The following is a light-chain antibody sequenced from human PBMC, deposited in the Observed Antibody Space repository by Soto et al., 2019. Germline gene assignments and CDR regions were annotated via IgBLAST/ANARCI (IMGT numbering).Light chain of an antibody. J-gene: IGLJ7*01. CDR3: QTWGTGIHVV. V-gene: IGLV4-69*01. CDR1: SGHSSYA. CDR2: LDSDGSH. Sequence: QAVVTQSPSASASLGASVKRTCTLSSGHSSYAIAWHQQQPEKGPRYLMKLDSDGSHTKGDAIPDRFSGSSSGAERYLTISSLQSEDEADYYCQTWGTGIHVVFGGGTQLTVL.